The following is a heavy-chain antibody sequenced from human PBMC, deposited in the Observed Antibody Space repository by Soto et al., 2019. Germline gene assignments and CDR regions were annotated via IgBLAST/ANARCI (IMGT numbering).Heavy chain of an antibody. CDR1: GYTFTSYG. CDR2: ISAYNGNT. J-gene: IGHJ4*02. D-gene: IGHD3-22*01. CDR3: ARLAPDYDESSGYYYVCYFDY. V-gene: IGHV1-18*04. Sequence: QVQLVQSGAEVKKPGASVKVSCKASGYTFTSYGISWVRQAPGQGLEWMGWISAYNGNTNYAQKLQGRVTMTTDTSTSRAYMELRSLRSDDTAVYYCARLAPDYDESSGYYYVCYFDYWGQGTLVTVSS.